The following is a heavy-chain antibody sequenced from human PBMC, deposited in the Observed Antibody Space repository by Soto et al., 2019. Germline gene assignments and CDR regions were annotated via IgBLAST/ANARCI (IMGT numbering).Heavy chain of an antibody. CDR1: GFTFRSYA. CDR2: ISYDGSNK. V-gene: IGHV3-30-3*01. Sequence: GGSLRLSGASPGFTFRSYAMHWVPAAPGVGLEWVAVISYDGSNKYYADSVKGRVTISRDNSKNTLYLQMNSLRAEDTAVYYCARESDKRFLEWLRYYYYYGMDVWGQGT. CDR3: ARESDKRFLEWLRYYYYYGMDV. D-gene: IGHD3-3*01. J-gene: IGHJ6*02.